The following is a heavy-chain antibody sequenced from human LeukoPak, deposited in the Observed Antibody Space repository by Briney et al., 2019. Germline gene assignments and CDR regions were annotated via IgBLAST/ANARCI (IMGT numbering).Heavy chain of an antibody. CDR1: GGSFSGYY. V-gene: IGHV4-34*01. Sequence: SETLSLTCAVYGGSFSGYYWSWIRQPPGKGLEWIGEINHSGSTNYNPSLKSRVTISVDTSKNQFSLKLSSVTAADTAVYYCAWLYSYGYHNFDYWGQGTLVTVSS. CDR2: INHSGST. J-gene: IGHJ4*02. D-gene: IGHD5-18*01. CDR3: AWLYSYGYHNFDY.